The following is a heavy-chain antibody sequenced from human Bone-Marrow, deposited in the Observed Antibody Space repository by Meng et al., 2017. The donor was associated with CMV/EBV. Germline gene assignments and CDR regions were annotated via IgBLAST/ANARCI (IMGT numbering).Heavy chain of an antibody. J-gene: IGHJ6*02. V-gene: IGHV4-39*01. Sequence: GPLRLSCTVYGGSFSGYYWSWIRQPPGKGLEWIGSIYYSGSTYYNPSLKSRVTISVDTSKNQFSLKLSSVTAADTAVYYCARHPYYYYGMDVWGQGTTVTVSS. CDR1: GGSFSGYY. CDR2: IYYSGST. CDR3: ARHPYYYYGMDV.